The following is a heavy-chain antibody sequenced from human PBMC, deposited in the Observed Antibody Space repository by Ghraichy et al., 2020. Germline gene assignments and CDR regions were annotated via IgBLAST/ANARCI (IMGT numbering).Heavy chain of an antibody. V-gene: IGHV4-34*01. CDR2: INPTTGIT. CDR3: ARRRALWSAAEGDAFDM. Sequence: SETLSLTCAVYVGSFSGYYLRWIRQPPGKGLEWVGEINPTTGITNNSPSLKSRLTMLVDTSKNQFSLTLKSVTAADTSVYYCARRRALWSAAEGDAFDMWTQGTMVTVSS. J-gene: IGHJ3*02. CDR1: VGSFSGYY. D-gene: IGHD2-21*01.